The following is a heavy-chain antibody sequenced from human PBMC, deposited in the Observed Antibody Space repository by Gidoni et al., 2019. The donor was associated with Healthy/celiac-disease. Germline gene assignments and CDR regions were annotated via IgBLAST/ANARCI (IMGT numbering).Heavy chain of an antibody. V-gene: IGHV3-21*01. CDR1: GFTFGSYR. CDR3: AKFSMITFGGVIDY. CDR2: ISSSSSYI. D-gene: IGHD3-16*01. Sequence: VPLVEAGGGLVTPGGSLGPSCAASGFTFGSYRMNWVRQAPGEGLEWVASISSSSSYIYYADSVTGRFTISRDNAKNSLYLQMNSLRAEDTAVYYCAKFSMITFGGVIDYWGQGTLVTVSS. J-gene: IGHJ4*02.